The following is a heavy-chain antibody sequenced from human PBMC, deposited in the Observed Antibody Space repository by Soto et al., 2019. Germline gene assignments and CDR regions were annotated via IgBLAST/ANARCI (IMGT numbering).Heavy chain of an antibody. Sequence: QVQLVQSGPEVKMPGASVNVSCKASGYTFTSYGINWVRQAPGQGLEWMGRVSTYNGNTKYAQKYQGRVTMTTETSTSTVYMHLRSLRYDDTAVYCCARERGLTASTLFGYWGQGTVVTVS. J-gene: IGHJ4*02. CDR1: GYTFTSYG. CDR2: VSTYNGNT. CDR3: ARERGLTASTLFGY. D-gene: IGHD3-10*02. V-gene: IGHV1-18*01.